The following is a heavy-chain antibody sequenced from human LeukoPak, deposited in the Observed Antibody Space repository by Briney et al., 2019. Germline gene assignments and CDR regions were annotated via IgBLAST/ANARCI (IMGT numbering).Heavy chain of an antibody. D-gene: IGHD3-9*01. V-gene: IGHV1-8*01. CDR3: ARSPTAGLLRYFDP. CDR1: GYTFTSYD. J-gene: IGHJ5*02. CDR2: MNPNSGNT. Sequence: ASVKVSCKASGYTFTSYDINWVRQATGQGLEWIGWMNPNSGNTGYAQKFQGRVTMTRNTSISTAYMELSSLRSEDTAVYYCARSPTAGLLRYFDPWGQGTLVTVSS.